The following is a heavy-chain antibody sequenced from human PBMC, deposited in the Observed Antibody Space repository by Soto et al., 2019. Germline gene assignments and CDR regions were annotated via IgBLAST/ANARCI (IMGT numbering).Heavy chain of an antibody. D-gene: IGHD3-3*01. V-gene: IGHV1-46*01. CDR2: INPSGGST. CDR1: GYTFTSYY. Sequence: ASVKVSCKASGYTFTSYYMHWVRQAPGQGLEWMGIINPSGGSTSYAQKFQGRVTMTRDTSTSTVYMELSSLRAEDTAVYYCARLGGYDFWSGPKGYYYYGMDVWGQGTTVTVSS. CDR3: ARLGGYDFWSGPKGYYYYGMDV. J-gene: IGHJ6*02.